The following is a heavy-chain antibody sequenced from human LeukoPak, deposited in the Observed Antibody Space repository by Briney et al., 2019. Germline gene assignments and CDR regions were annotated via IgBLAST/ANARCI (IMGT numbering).Heavy chain of an antibody. V-gene: IGHV1-69*08. CDR3: SGDLNWHHDS. J-gene: IGHJ5*02. CDR2: IIPIFDTA. D-gene: IGHD3-16*01. CDR1: GGTFSSYT. Sequence: SVKVSCKASGGTFSSYTMNWVRQAPGQGLEWMGRIIPIFDTANYAQNFQGRVTITADKSTTTVYMELTSLRSEDTAVYYCSGDLNWHHDSWGQGTLVTVSS.